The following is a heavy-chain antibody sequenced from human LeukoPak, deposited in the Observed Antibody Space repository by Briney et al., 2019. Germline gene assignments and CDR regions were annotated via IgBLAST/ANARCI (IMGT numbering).Heavy chain of an antibody. Sequence: SETLSLTCTVSGGSISSGGYYWSWIRQHPGKGLEWIGYIYYSGSTYYNPSLKSRVTISVDTSKNQFSLKLSSVTAADTAVYYCARGPGRLGYCSSTSCPRTNWFDPWGQGTLVTVSS. J-gene: IGHJ5*02. D-gene: IGHD2-2*01. CDR1: GGSISSGGYY. CDR2: IYYSGST. V-gene: IGHV4-31*03. CDR3: ARGPGRLGYCSSTSCPRTNWFDP.